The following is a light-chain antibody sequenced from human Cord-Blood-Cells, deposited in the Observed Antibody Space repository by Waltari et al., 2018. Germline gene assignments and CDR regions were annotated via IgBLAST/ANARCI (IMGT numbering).Light chain of an antibody. Sequence: EIVMTQSTATLSVSPGERATLSCRASQSVSSNLTWYQQKPGQAPRLLIYGASTRATGIPARFSGSGSGTECSLTISSLQAEDFAGYCCEQYNNWTWTVGQGTKVEIK. V-gene: IGKV3-15*01. J-gene: IGKJ1*01. CDR3: EQYNNWTWT. CDR2: GAS. CDR1: QSVSSN.